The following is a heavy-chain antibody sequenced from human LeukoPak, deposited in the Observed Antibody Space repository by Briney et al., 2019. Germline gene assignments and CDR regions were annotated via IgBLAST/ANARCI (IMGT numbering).Heavy chain of an antibody. CDR3: ARQGGDYINGGYFYYYYYMDV. V-gene: IGHV4-38-2*01. CDR2: IYHSGNT. Sequence: SETLSLTCAVSGYSISSGYYWGWFRQPPGKGLEWIGCIYHSGNTYYNPPLKSRVTISIDTSKNQFSLKLTSVTAADTAVYYCARQGGDYINGGYFYYYYYMDVWGKGTTVTVSS. CDR1: GYSISSGYY. D-gene: IGHD4-11*01. J-gene: IGHJ6*03.